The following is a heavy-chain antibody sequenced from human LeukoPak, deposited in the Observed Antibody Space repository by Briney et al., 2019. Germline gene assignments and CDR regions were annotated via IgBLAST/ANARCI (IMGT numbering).Heavy chain of an antibody. Sequence: GGSLRLSCAASGFTFSSYSMNWVRQATGKGLEWFSSISNSSTYIYYADSVKGRFTVSRDNAKNSLYLQMNSLRAEDTAVYFCASQYTSSRIFDDWGQGTLVTVSS. J-gene: IGHJ4*02. CDR2: ISNSSTYI. D-gene: IGHD6-13*01. V-gene: IGHV3-21*01. CDR3: ASQYTSSRIFDD. CDR1: GFTFSSYS.